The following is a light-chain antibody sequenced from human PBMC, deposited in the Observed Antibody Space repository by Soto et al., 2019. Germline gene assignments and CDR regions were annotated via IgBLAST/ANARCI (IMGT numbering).Light chain of an antibody. V-gene: IGKV1-33*01. Sequence: DIQMTQSPSSLSASVGDSVTITCQASQDISNYLNWYQHKPGKAPKLLIYDASNLETGVPSRFTGSGSGTDFTFTISSLQPGDIGTYYCQQYDNLRYTFGQGTKLESK. J-gene: IGKJ2*01. CDR1: QDISNY. CDR2: DAS. CDR3: QQYDNLRYT.